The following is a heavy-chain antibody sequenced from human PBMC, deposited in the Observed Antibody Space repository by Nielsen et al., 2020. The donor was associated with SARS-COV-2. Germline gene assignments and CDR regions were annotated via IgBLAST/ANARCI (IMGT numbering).Heavy chain of an antibody. Sequence: SGPTLVKPTQTLTLTCTFSGFSLSTSGVGVGWIRQPPGKALEWLAHIYWNDDKRYSPSLKSRLTITKDTSKNQVVLTMTNMDPVDTATYYCAHRLYPLRYFAGFDIWGQGTMVTVSS. D-gene: IGHD3-9*01. CDR2: IYWNDDK. V-gene: IGHV2-5*01. J-gene: IGHJ3*02. CDR1: GFSLSTSGVG. CDR3: AHRLYPLRYFAGFDI.